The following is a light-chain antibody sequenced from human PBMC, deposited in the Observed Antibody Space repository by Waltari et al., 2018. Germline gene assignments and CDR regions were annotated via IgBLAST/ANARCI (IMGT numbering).Light chain of an antibody. CDR3: QKYDSAPRT. CDR2: GAS. CDR1: QSVGIN. J-gene: IGKJ1*01. V-gene: IGKV3-15*01. Sequence: EIVMTQSPATLSVSPGERATLSCRASQSVGINLAWYQHKPGQVPRLFIYGASTRATGFPARFSGSGSGTEFTLTISSLQSEDFAVYYCQKYDSAPRTFGQGTKVEIK.